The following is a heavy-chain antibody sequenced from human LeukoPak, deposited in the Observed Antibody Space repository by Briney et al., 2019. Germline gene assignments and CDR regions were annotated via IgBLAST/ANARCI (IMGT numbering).Heavy chain of an antibody. Sequence: QTGGSLRLSCAASGFTFSSYWMHWVRQAPGKGLVWVSLINSDGSGTGYADSVRGRFTISRDNAKNTLYLQMNSLRAEDTAVYYCARDKGYNIDYWGQGTLVTVSS. CDR2: INSDGSGT. CDR1: GFTFSSYW. V-gene: IGHV3-74*01. CDR3: ARDKGYNIDY. D-gene: IGHD1-14*01. J-gene: IGHJ4*02.